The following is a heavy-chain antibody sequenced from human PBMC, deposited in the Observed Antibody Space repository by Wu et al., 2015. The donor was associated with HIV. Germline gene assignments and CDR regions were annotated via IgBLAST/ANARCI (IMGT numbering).Heavy chain of an antibody. CDR1: GGTFSTYT. V-gene: IGHV1-69*16. D-gene: IGHD5-24*01. CDR3: AKTNRISRNGVHIYDHYGMDI. Sequence: QVQLVQSGAEVKKPGSSVKVSCKASGGTFSTYTMNWVRQAPGQGLEWMGRIIPALGTVKYAQNFQGRVTITTDGTDESTSTAYMELSSLKSEDTAVYYCAKTNRISRNGVHIYDHYGMDIWGQGTTVTVS. J-gene: IGHJ6*02. CDR2: IIPALGTV.